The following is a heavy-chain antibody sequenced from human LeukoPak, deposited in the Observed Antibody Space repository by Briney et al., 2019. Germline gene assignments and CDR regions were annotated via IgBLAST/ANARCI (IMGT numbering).Heavy chain of an antibody. CDR1: GGSVSSGSYY. Sequence: NPSETLPLTCTVSGGSVSSGSYYWSWIRQPPGKGLEWIGYIYYSGSTNYNPSLKSRVTISVDTSKNQFSLKLSSVTAADTAVYYCARSATVTTNPFDYWGQGTLVTVSS. D-gene: IGHD4-17*01. J-gene: IGHJ4*02. V-gene: IGHV4-61*01. CDR2: IYYSGST. CDR3: ARSATVTTNPFDY.